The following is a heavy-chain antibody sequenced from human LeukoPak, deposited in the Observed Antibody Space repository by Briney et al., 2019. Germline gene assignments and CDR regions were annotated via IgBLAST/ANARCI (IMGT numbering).Heavy chain of an antibody. J-gene: IGHJ4*02. D-gene: IGHD6-13*01. CDR1: GGSISSSDYY. CDR2: IYYSGST. Sequence: SETLSLTCIVSGGSISSSDYYWGWIRQPPGKGLEWIGSIYYSGSTYYNPSLKSRVTMSVDTSKNQFSLRLSSVTAADTAVYYCARDRQQLVRGDYFDYWGQGTLVTVSS. CDR3: ARDRQQLVRGDYFDY. V-gene: IGHV4-39*07.